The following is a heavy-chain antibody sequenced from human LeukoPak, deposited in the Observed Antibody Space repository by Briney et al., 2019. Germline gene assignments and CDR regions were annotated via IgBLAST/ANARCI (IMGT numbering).Heavy chain of an antibody. CDR1: GFTFSSYA. V-gene: IGHV3-23*01. CDR3: AKAHQLVLLWFGEY. D-gene: IGHD3-10*01. J-gene: IGHJ4*02. Sequence: PGGSLRLSCAASGFTFSSYAMSWVRQAPGKGLEWVSAISGSGGSTYYADSVKGRFTISSDNSKNTLYLQMNSLRAEDTAVYYCAKAHQLVLLWFGEYWGQGTLVTVSS. CDR2: ISGSGGST.